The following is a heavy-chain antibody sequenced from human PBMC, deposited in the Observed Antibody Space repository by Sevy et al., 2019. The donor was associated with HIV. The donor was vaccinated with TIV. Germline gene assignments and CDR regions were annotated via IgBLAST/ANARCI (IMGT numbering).Heavy chain of an antibody. D-gene: IGHD4-17*01. CDR3: ARDVGDYVGWFDP. J-gene: IGHJ5*02. CDR2: ISSSSSYI. Sequence: GGSLRLSCAASGFTFSSYSMNWVRQAPGKGLEWVSSISSSSSYIYYADSVKGRFTISRDNAKNSLYLQMNSLRAEETAVYYCARDVGDYVGWFDPWGQGTLVTVSS. CDR1: GFTFSSYS. V-gene: IGHV3-21*01.